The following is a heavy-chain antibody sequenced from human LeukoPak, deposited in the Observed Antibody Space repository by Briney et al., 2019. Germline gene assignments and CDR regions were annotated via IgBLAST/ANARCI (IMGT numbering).Heavy chain of an antibody. V-gene: IGHV3-23*01. CDR3: AKEGDSSSLLGGLDY. Sequence: GGSLRLSCAASGFTFSSYAMSWVRQAPGKGLEWVSVISGSGSSTYSADSVKGRFTISRDNSKHTLYLQMNSLRAEDTAVYYCAKEGDSSSLLGGLDYWGQGTLVTVSS. J-gene: IGHJ4*02. D-gene: IGHD6-6*01. CDR1: GFTFSSYA. CDR2: ISGSGSST.